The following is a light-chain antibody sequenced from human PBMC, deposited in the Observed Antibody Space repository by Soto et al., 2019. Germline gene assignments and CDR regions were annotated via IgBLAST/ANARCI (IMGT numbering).Light chain of an antibody. V-gene: IGLV1-40*01. CDR3: QSYDSSLYVV. CDR2: GNS. Sequence: QSVLTQPPSVSGAPGQRVTISCTGSSSNIGAGYDVLWYQQLPGTAPKLLIYGNSNRPSGVPDRFSGSKSGTSASLAITGLQAEDEADYYCQSYDSSLYVVFGGGTKLTVL. CDR1: SSNIGAGYD. J-gene: IGLJ2*01.